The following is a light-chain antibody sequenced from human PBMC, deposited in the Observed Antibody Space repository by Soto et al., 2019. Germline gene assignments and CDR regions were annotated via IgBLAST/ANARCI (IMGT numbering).Light chain of an antibody. CDR3: QQYYSSPRT. CDR2: GAS. CDR1: QSVSSSE. Sequence: EIVLTQSPDTVSLSPGEGATLSCRASQSVSSSELAWYQQKPGQDPRLLIYGASRRATGISDRFSGSGSGTDFSLNISTLESEDFAVYYCQQYYSSPRTFGQGTKVQIK. J-gene: IGKJ1*01. V-gene: IGKV3-20*01.